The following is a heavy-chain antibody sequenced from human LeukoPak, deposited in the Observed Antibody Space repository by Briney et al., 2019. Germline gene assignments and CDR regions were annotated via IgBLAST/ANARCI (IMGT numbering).Heavy chain of an antibody. CDR1: GFTFSSYS. J-gene: IGHJ4*02. D-gene: IGHD3-3*01. CDR3: APVWSGYLDY. V-gene: IGHV3-21*03. Sequence: GGSLRLPCAASGFTFSSYSMNWVRQAPGKGLEWVSSISSSSSYIYYADSVKGRFTISRDNAKNSLYLQMNSLRAEDTAVYYCAPVWSGYLDYWGQGTLVTVSS. CDR2: ISSSSSYI.